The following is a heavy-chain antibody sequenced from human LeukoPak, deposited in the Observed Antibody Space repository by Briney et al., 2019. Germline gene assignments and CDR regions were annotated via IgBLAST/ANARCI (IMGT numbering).Heavy chain of an antibody. V-gene: IGHV4-61*09. CDR3: AREYMVAPFARPSRLDY. CDR1: DDPINSGVYY. Sequence: SETLSLTCTVSDDPINSGVYYWNWIRQPAGKGLEWIGHIYTSGTTTNSNPSLKRRVAISLDTSKSHFSLKLSSVTAADTAVYYCAREYMVAPFARPSRLDYWGQGTLVTVSS. D-gene: IGHD5-12*01. J-gene: IGHJ4*02. CDR2: IYTSGTTT.